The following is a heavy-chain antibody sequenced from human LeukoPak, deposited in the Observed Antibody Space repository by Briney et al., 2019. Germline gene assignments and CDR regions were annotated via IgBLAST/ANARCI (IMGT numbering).Heavy chain of an antibody. Sequence: GGSLRLSCAASGFTFNTYGICWVRQAPGKGLEWVSGICGSGGCTYYADSVKGRFTIARDNSKNTVYLQMNSLTADDTAVYYCAKTTVGYSSGRYPGWPADCWGQGTLVTVSS. CDR1: GFTFNTYG. D-gene: IGHD6-19*01. CDR3: AKTTVGYSSGRYPGWPADC. CDR2: ICGSGGCT. J-gene: IGHJ4*02. V-gene: IGHV3-23*01.